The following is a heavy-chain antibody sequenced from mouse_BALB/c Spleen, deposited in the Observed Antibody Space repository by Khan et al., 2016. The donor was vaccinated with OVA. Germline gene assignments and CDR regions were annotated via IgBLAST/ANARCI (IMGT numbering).Heavy chain of an antibody. CDR1: GYTFTNFG. J-gene: IGHJ4*01. Sequence: QIQLVQSGPELKKPGETVKISCKASGYTFTNFGMNWVKQAPGEGLEWMGWINTYTGEPTYADDFKGRFAFSLETSASTAYLQINNLENEDSGSYVCARPPFFANTMAYWGQGTSLTVSS. CDR3: ARPPFFANTMAY. D-gene: IGHD6-1*01. V-gene: IGHV9-3-1*01. CDR2: INTYTGEP.